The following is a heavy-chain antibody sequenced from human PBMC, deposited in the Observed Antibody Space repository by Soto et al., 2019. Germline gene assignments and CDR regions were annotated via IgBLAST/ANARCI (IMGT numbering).Heavy chain of an antibody. D-gene: IGHD4-4*01. CDR2: VVPILETT. CDR1: GGTFSSYA. J-gene: IGHJ6*02. V-gene: IGHV1-69*01. Sequence: QVQLVQSGAEVKKPGSSVNVSCKASGGTFSSYAISWLRQAPGQGPEWMGGVVPILETTIYAQKFLGRMTITADESTTTVFMELRGLTSEDTAVYYCAKDGGRAGYSWPNLYFDMDVWGPGTTVTVSS. CDR3: AKDGGRAGYSWPNLYFDMDV.